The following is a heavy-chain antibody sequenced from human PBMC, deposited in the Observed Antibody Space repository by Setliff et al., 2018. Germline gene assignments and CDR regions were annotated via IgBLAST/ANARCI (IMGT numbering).Heavy chain of an antibody. CDR2: IYTSGST. D-gene: IGHD5-12*01. CDR3: ARLGYRGDLDY. Sequence: PSETLSLTCTVSGGSISSGSYYWSWIRQPAGKGLEWIGRIYTSGSTNYNPSLKSRVTISVDTSKNQFSLKLSSVTAADTAVYYCARLGYRGDLDYWGQGTLVTVSS. J-gene: IGHJ4*02. V-gene: IGHV4-61*02. CDR1: GGSISSGSYY.